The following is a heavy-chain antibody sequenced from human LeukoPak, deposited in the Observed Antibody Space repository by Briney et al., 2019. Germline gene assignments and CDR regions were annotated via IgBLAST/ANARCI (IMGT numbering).Heavy chain of an antibody. J-gene: IGHJ5*02. D-gene: IGHD3-3*01. V-gene: IGHV3-74*01. CDR1: GFTFSSYW. CDR2: INSDGSTT. Sequence: GGSLRLSCGASGFTFSSYWMHWVRQAPGKGLVWISRINSDGSTTSYADSVKGRFTISRDNAKNSLYLQMNSLRAEDTAVYYCARDRSSFWSGHPGPYWFDPWGQGTLVTVSS. CDR3: ARDRSSFWSGHPGPYWFDP.